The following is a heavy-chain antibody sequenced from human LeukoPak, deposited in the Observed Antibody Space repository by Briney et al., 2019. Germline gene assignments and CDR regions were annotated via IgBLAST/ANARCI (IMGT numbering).Heavy chain of an antibody. Sequence: SETLSLTCTVSGGSINSYYWSWIRQPAGKGLELIGRIYSSGSTNYNPSLKSRVSMSVDTSKNQFSLKLTSVTAADTAVYYCARGGKATVVTMWGQGILVTVSS. CDR2: IYSSGST. CDR1: GGSINSYY. V-gene: IGHV4-4*07. J-gene: IGHJ4*02. D-gene: IGHD4-23*01. CDR3: ARGGKATVVTM.